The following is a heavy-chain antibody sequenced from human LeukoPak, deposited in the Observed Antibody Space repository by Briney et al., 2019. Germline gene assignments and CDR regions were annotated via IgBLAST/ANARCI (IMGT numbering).Heavy chain of an antibody. V-gene: IGHV4-39*07. D-gene: IGHD2-2*01. CDR3: AVVPAATPYYFDY. CDR2: IYYSGST. CDR1: GGSISSSSYY. Sequence: SETLSLTCTVSGGSISSSSYYWGWIRQPPGKGLEWIGSIYYSGSTYYNPSLKSRVTISVDTSKNQFSLKLSSVTAADTAVYYCAVVPAATPYYFDYWGQGTLVTVSS. J-gene: IGHJ4*02.